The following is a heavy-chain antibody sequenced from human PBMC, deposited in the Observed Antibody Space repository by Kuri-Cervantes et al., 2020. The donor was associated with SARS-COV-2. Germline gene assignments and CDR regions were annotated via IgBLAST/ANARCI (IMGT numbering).Heavy chain of an antibody. V-gene: IGHV3-30*03. CDR1: GFNFSRTD. J-gene: IGHJ4*02. CDR3: ARGLNIAQPVDFDY. CDR2: ISHDGKNK. Sequence: SCAASGFNFSRTDMHWVRQAPGKGLEWVAVISHDGKNKKCIASGKGRFTISRDNAKNSLYLQMNSLRAEDTAVYYCARGLNIAQPVDFDYWGQGTLVTVSS. D-gene: IGHD2/OR15-2a*01.